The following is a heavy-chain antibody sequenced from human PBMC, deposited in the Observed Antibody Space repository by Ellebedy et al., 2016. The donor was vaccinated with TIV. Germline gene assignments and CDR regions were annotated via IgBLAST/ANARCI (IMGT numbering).Heavy chain of an antibody. J-gene: IGHJ4*02. D-gene: IGHD4-17*01. CDR2: INHGGTT. V-gene: IGHV4-34*01. CDR1: CGSFSHYY. CDR3: ASSPYGDYGIGY. Sequence: SETLSLXXAVCCGSFSHYYWNWIRQSPEKGLEWIGEINHGGTTKYNPSLKSRVTISADTSKNQFSLKLSSVTAADTAVYYCASSPYGDYGIGYWGQGTLVTVSS.